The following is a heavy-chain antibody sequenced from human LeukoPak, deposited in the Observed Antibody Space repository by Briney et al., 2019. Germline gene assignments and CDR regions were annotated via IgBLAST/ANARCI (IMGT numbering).Heavy chain of an antibody. V-gene: IGHV3-33*01. Sequence: GRSLRLSCAAPGFIFSNYGMHWVRQAPGKGLEWVALIWYDGSNKYYADSVKGRFTISRDSSKNTLYLQMNSLRAEDTAVYYCARDRGSGYAFDIWGQGTMVTVSS. D-gene: IGHD3-22*01. CDR2: IWYDGSNK. CDR3: ARDRGSGYAFDI. J-gene: IGHJ3*02. CDR1: GFIFSNYG.